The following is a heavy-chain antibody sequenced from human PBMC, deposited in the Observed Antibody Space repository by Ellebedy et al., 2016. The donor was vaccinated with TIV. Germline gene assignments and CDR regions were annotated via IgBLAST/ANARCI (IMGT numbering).Heavy chain of an antibody. CDR2: IIPIFGTA. CDR3: ARMYYYDSSGYYLLYYFDY. V-gene: IGHV1-69*06. Sequence: ASVKVSCKASGGTFSSYAISWVRQAPGQGLEWMGGIIPIFGTANYAQKFQGRVTITADKSTSTAYMELRSLRSEETAGYYYARMYYYDSSGYYLLYYFDYWGQGTLVTVSS. CDR1: GGTFSSYA. D-gene: IGHD3-22*01. J-gene: IGHJ4*02.